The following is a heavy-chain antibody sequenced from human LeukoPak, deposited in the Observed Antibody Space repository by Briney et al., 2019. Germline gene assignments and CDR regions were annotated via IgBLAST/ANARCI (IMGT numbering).Heavy chain of an antibody. CDR3: ARDRMVRGVIMNYYYYYMDV. CDR1: GFTVSNKY. Sequence: GGSLRLSCAASGFTVSNKYMTWVRQAPGKGLEWVAVISYDGSNKYYADSVKGRFTISRDNSKNTLYLQMNSLRAEDTAVYYCARDRMVRGVIMNYYYYYMDVWGKGTTVTVSS. CDR2: ISYDGSNK. D-gene: IGHD3-10*01. V-gene: IGHV3-30*03. J-gene: IGHJ6*03.